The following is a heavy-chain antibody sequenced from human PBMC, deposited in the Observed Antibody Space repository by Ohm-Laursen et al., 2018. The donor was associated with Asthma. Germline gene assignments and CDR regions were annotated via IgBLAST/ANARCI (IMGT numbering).Heavy chain of an antibody. CDR3: ATAPMTTVTDYYYYGMDV. CDR1: GGSISSGGYY. V-gene: IGHV4-61*08. CDR2: IYSTGST. J-gene: IGHJ6*02. D-gene: IGHD4-17*01. Sequence: SETLSLTCAVSGGSISSGGYYWGWIRQPPGKGLEWIGYIYSTGSTNYNPSLESRVTISIDTSTNQFSLKLSSVTAADTAVYYCATAPMTTVTDYYYYGMDVWGQGTTVTVS.